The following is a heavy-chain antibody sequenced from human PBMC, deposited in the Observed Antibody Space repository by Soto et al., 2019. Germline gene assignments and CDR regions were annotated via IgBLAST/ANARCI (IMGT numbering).Heavy chain of an antibody. CDR2: ISGSGGST. V-gene: IGHV3-23*01. CDR3: AKDLFFGGWELTVFDY. CDR1: GFTFSSYA. J-gene: IGHJ4*02. D-gene: IGHD1-26*01. Sequence: EVQLLESGGGLVQPGGSLRLSCAASGFTFSSYAMSWVRQAPGKGLEWVSAISGSGGSTYYADSVKGRFTISRDNSKNTLYLQMNSLRAEDTAVYYCAKDLFFGGWELTVFDYWGQGTLVTVSS.